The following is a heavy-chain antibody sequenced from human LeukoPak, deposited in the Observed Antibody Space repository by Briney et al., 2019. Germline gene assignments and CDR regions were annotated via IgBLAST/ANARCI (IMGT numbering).Heavy chain of an antibody. CDR3: AKAPYCGGDCYNLDS. V-gene: IGHV3-23*01. J-gene: IGHJ4*02. Sequence: PGGSLRLSCAASGFTFSSYAMSWVRPAPGKGLEWVSAISGGGVSTYYADSAKGRFTISRDKAKNTLYLQMNSLRAEDTAVYYCAKAPYCGGDCYNLDSWGQGTLVTVSS. CDR2: ISGGGVST. CDR1: GFTFSSYA. D-gene: IGHD2-21*02.